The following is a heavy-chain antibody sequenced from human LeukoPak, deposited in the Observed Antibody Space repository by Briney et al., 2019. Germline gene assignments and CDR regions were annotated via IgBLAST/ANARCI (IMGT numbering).Heavy chain of an antibody. D-gene: IGHD6-13*01. CDR3: AALAAAGRHFDY. J-gene: IGHJ4*02. V-gene: IGHV4-39*07. CDR2: IYYSGST. CDR1: GGSISSSSYY. Sequence: SETLSLTCTVSGGSISSSSYYWGWIRQPPGKGLEWIGSIYYSGSTYYNPSLKSRVTISVDTSKNQFSLKLSSVTAADTAVYYCAALAAAGRHFDYWGQGTLVTVSS.